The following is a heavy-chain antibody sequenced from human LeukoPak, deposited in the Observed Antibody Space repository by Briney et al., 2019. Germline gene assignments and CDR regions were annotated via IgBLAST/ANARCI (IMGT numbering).Heavy chain of an antibody. D-gene: IGHD1-26*01. J-gene: IGHJ6*03. Sequence: GASVKVSCKASGYTFTSYYMHWVRQAPGQGLEWMGWINPNSGGTNYAQKFQGRVTMTRDTSISTAYMELSRLRSDDTAVYYCARGMKPIRGSYSCYYMDVWGKGTTVTVSS. CDR2: INPNSGGT. CDR3: ARGMKPIRGSYSCYYMDV. V-gene: IGHV1-2*02. CDR1: GYTFTSYY.